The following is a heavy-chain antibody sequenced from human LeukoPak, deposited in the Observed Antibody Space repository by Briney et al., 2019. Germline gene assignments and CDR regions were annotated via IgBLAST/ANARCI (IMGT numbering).Heavy chain of an antibody. CDR3: ARIAMVAATQWFDP. V-gene: IGHV4-4*07. Sequence: PSETLSLTCTVSGGSISSYYWSWIRQPAGKGLEWIGRIYTSGSTYYNPSLKSRLTMSVDTFKNQFSLKLSSVTAADTAVYYCARIAMVAATQWFDPWGQGTLVTVSS. CDR2: IYTSGST. J-gene: IGHJ5*02. D-gene: IGHD2-15*01. CDR1: GGSISSYY.